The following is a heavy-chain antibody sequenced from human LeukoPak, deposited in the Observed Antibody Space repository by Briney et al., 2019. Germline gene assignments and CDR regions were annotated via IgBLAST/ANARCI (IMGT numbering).Heavy chain of an antibody. J-gene: IGHJ4*02. CDR3: AKGGHYYDSSGYYFDY. CDR2: IRWNSGST. Sequence: GGSLRLSCAASGFTFYDYAVHWVRHAPGEGLEWVSGIRWNSGSTGYADSVKGRFTISRDNAKNSLYLQMNSLRAEDMALYYCAKGGHYYDSSGYYFDYWGQGTLVTVSS. V-gene: IGHV3-9*03. D-gene: IGHD3-22*01. CDR1: GFTFYDYA.